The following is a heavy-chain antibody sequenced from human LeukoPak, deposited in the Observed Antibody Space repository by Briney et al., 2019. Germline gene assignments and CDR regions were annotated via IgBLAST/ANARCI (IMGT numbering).Heavy chain of an antibody. CDR1: GFTFSSYG. CDR2: IRYDGSNE. D-gene: IGHD3-22*01. V-gene: IGHV3-30*02. Sequence: PGGSLRLSCAASGFTFSSYGMHWVRQAPGKGLEWVSFIRYDGSNEYYADSVRGRFTISRDNSKNTLYLQMNSLRAEDTAMYYCARPTYYYDSSGPQEYWGQGTLVTVSS. J-gene: IGHJ4*02. CDR3: ARPTYYYDSSGPQEY.